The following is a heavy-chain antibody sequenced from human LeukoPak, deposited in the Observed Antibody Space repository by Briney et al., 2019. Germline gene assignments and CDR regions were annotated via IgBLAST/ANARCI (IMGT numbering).Heavy chain of an antibody. CDR1: GIIFSSYA. J-gene: IGHJ4*02. V-gene: IGHV3-33*08. CDR3: ARARIYYYGSGSYRGAALDY. Sequence: GGSLRLSCAASGIIFSSYAMHWVRQAPGKGLEWVAVIWYDGSNKYYADSVKGRFTISRDNSKNTLYLQMNSLRAGDTAVYYCARARIYYYGSGSYRGAALDYWGQGTLVTVSS. D-gene: IGHD3-10*01. CDR2: IWYDGSNK.